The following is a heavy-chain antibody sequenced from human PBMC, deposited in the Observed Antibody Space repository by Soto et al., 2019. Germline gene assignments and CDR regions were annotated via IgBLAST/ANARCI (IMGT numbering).Heavy chain of an antibody. CDR2: IIPVFGTA. CDR1: GGTFSNYA. J-gene: IGHJ3*02. Sequence: SVKVSCKASGGTFSNYAITWVRQAPGQGLEWMGGIIPVFGTANYAQKFQGRVTITADESTRTVYMELSRLRSDDTAVYYCARTGLRSDAFDIWGQGTMVTVSS. CDR3: ARTGLRSDAFDI. V-gene: IGHV1-69*13.